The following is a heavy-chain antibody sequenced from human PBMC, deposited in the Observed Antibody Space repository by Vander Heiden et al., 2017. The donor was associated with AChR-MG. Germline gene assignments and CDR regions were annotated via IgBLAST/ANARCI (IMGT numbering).Heavy chain of an antibody. V-gene: IGHV3-30-3*01. D-gene: IGHD4-4*01. CDR1: GFTFNIYA. Sequence: QVQLVESGGGVVQPGRSLRLSCAGSGFTFNIYAMHWVRQAPGKGLEWVAVISFDGSNTYYADSVKGRFTISRDNSKNTLYLQMNSLRGEDTAVYFCARLRRDDYNYLDYWGQGSLVTVSS. J-gene: IGHJ4*02. CDR2: ISFDGSNT. CDR3: ARLRRDDYNYLDY.